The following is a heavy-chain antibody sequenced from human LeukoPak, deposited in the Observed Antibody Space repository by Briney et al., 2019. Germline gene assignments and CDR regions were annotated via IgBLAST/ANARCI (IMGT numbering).Heavy chain of an antibody. CDR3: TKDLSPGYSSSWPKGKNWFDP. V-gene: IGHV3-30*02. CDR2: IRYDGSNK. Sequence: GGSLRLSCAASGFTFSSYGMHWVRQAPGKGLEWVAFIRYDGSNKYYADSVKGRFTISRDNSKNTLYLQMNSLRAEDTAVYYCTKDLSPGYSSSWPKGKNWFDPWGQGTLVTVSS. J-gene: IGHJ5*02. D-gene: IGHD6-13*01. CDR1: GFTFSSYG.